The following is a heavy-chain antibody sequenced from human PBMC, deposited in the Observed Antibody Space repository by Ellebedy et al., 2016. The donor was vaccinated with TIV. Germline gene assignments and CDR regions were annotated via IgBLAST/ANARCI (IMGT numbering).Heavy chain of an antibody. CDR1: GFTFSSYW. V-gene: IGHV3-7*01. J-gene: IGHJ4*02. CDR2: MDQDGREK. D-gene: IGHD1-14*01. CDR3: ASGMTEFDY. Sequence: GESLKISCAASGFTFSSYWMSWVRQAPGKGLEWVANMDQDGREKYYVDSVKGRFTISRDNAKNSLYLQMNSLRAEDTAVYYCASGMTEFDYWGQGTLVSVSS.